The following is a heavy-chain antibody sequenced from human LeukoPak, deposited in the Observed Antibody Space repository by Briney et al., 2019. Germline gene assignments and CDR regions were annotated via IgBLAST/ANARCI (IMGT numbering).Heavy chain of an antibody. CDR2: INPSGGST. D-gene: IGHD1-20*01. Sequence: ASVKVSCKASGYTFTSYYMHWVRQAPGQGLEWMGIINPSGGSTSYAQKFQGRVTMTRDMSTSTVYMELSSLRSEDTAVYYCARTNWNHHRGTRVLGYWGQGTLVTVSS. J-gene: IGHJ4*02. CDR3: ARTNWNHHRGTRVLGY. CDR1: GYTFTSYY. V-gene: IGHV1-46*01.